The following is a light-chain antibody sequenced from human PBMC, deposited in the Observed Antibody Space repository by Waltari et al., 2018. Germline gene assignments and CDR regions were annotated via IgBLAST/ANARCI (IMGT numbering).Light chain of an antibody. CDR1: SSNFGAGYD. Sequence: QSVLTQPPSMSGAPGQKVTIPCTGGSSNFGAGYDVHWYQQFPGTAPKLLIFGNTHRTSGGPGRFSGSRAGTSASLAIAGVQSEDEAVYYCQSFDSSLSASVFGGGTKLTVL. V-gene: IGLV1-40*01. J-gene: IGLJ3*02. CDR2: GNT. CDR3: QSFDSSLSASV.